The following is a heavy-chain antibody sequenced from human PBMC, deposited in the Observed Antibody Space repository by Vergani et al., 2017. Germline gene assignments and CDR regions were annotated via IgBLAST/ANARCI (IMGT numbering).Heavy chain of an antibody. CDR2: INHSGST. CDR1: GGSFSGYY. Sequence: QVQLQQWGAGLLKPSETLSLTCAVYGGSFSGYYWSWIRQPPGKGLEWIGEINHSGSTNYNPSLKRRVTIPADTSKSQFSLKLSSVTAADTAVYYCARLTWTVRFYDYYMDVWGKGTTVTVSS. J-gene: IGHJ6*03. CDR3: ARLTWTVRFYDYYMDV. V-gene: IGHV4-34*02. D-gene: IGHD4-11*01.